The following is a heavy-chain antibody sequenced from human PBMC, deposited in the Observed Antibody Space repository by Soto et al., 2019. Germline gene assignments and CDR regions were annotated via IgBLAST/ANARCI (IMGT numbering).Heavy chain of an antibody. Sequence: PSETLSLTCAVSGGSISSGGYSWSWIRQPPGKGLEWIGYIYHSGSTYYNPSLKSRVTISVDRSKNQFSLKLSSVTAADTAVYYCAKGHRQQLVRGGYFDYWGQGTLVTVSS. CDR1: GGSISSGGYS. J-gene: IGHJ4*02. D-gene: IGHD6-13*01. V-gene: IGHV4-30-2*01. CDR2: IYHSGST. CDR3: AKGHRQQLVRGGYFDY.